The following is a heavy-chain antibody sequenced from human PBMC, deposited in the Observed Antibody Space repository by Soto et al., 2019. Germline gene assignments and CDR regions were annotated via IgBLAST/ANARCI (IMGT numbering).Heavy chain of an antibody. D-gene: IGHD6-19*01. V-gene: IGHV4-34*01. Sequence: SSETLSLTCAVYGGSFSGYYWSWIRQPPGKGLEWIGEINHSGSTNYNPSLKSRVTISVDTSKNQFSLKLSSVTAADTAVYYCARGCFVIAVAGTEYFHHWGQGTLVPVSS. J-gene: IGHJ1*01. CDR1: GGSFSGYY. CDR3: ARGCFVIAVAGTEYFHH. CDR2: INHSGST.